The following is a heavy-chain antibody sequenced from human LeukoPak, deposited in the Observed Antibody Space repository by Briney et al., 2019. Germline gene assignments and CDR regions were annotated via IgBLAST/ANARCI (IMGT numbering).Heavy chain of an antibody. V-gene: IGHV4-61*02. D-gene: IGHD3-16*01. CDR2: IYTGGST. Sequence: PSETLSLTCTVSGGSISSGSYSWSWIPQPGGKGLVWIGRIYTGGSTNYSPSLKSRINISVDTSKNQSSLKLSSVTAGDTAVYYCARDSEVGVYYDTYWGQGTLVTVSS. CDR1: GGSISSGSYS. J-gene: IGHJ4*02. CDR3: ARDSEVGVYYDTY.